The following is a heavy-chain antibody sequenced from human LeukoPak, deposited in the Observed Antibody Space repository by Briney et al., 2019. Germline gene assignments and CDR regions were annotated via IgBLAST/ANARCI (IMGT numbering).Heavy chain of an antibody. D-gene: IGHD2-2*03. CDR3: ARARSGYGDY. CDR2: ISSDGIST. Sequence: GGSLRLSCAASGFTFSTYWMHWVRQAPGKGLVWVSRISSDGISTDYADSVKGRFTTSRDNAKNTLYLQLNSLRAEDTAVYYCARARSGYGDYWGQGTLVTVSS. CDR1: GFTFSTYW. V-gene: IGHV3-74*01. J-gene: IGHJ4*02.